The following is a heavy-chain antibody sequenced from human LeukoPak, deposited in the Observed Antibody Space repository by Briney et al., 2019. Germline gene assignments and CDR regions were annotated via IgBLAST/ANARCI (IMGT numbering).Heavy chain of an antibody. CDR1: GFSFSTSP. V-gene: IGHV3-23*01. D-gene: IGHD5-12*01. CDR2: MNNGPGAT. CDR3: AKTHYDLLDV. Sequence: GGSLRLSCAASGFSFSTSPMSWVRQPPGKGLEWVSAMNNGPGATFYRDSVRGRFTISRDDSKSTLYLQMNTLRAEDTGTYYCAKTHYDLLDVWGQGTTVTVSS. J-gene: IGHJ6*02.